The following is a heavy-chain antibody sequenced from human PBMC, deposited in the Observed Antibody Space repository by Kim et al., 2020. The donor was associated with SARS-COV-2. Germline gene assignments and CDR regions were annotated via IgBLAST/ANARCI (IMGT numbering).Heavy chain of an antibody. CDR2: IGGSRSTL. CDR3: VRQAAAGSFDY. D-gene: IGHD6-13*01. V-gene: IGHV3-48*02. J-gene: IGHJ4*02. CDR1: GFTLSRYS. Sequence: GGSLRLSCAASGFTLSRYSMNWVRQAPGKGLEWVSYIGGSRSTLYYADFGKGRFTISRDNAKNSLYLQMNSLSDDDTAVYYCVRQAAAGSFDYWGQGSLVTVSS.